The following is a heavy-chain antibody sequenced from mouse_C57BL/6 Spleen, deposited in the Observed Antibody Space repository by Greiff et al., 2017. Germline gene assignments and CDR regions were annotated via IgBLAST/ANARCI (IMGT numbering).Heavy chain of an antibody. J-gene: IGHJ3*01. D-gene: IGHD2-1*01. CDR1: GYSITSGYY. Sequence: VQLQQSGPGLVKPSQSLSLTCSVTGYSITSGYYWHWIRQFPGNQLEWMGYISYDGSHKYNPPLNNRISFTPDTSKNQFFRKLNAVTTEDTATYYCARGGGNYWLAYGGQGTLVTVSA. CDR3: ARGGGNYWLAY. CDR2: ISYDGSH. V-gene: IGHV3-6*01.